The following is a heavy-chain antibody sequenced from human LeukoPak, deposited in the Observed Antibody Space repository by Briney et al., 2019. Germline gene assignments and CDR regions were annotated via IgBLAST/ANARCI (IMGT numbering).Heavy chain of an antibody. Sequence: RPSETLSLTCAVYGGSFSGYYWSWIRQPPGKGLEWIGEINHSGSTNYNPSLKSRVTISVDTSKNQFSLKLSSVTAADTAVYYCARDYSNYGGFDYWGQGTLVTVSS. CDR1: GGSFSGYY. CDR2: INHSGST. D-gene: IGHD4-4*01. V-gene: IGHV4-34*01. CDR3: ARDYSNYGGFDY. J-gene: IGHJ4*02.